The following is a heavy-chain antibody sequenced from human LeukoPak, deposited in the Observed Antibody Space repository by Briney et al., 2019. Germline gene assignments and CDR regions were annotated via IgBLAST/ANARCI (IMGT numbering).Heavy chain of an antibody. J-gene: IGHJ4*02. CDR2: INTNTGNP. CDR1: GYTFTSYA. CDR3: AREGVAAAGRGIYFDY. D-gene: IGHD6-13*01. Sequence: ASVKVSCKASGYTFTSYAMNWVRQAPGQGLEWMGWINTNTGNPTYAQGFTGRFVFSLDTSVSTAYLQISSLKAEDTAVYYCAREGVAAAGRGIYFDYWGQGTLVTVSS. V-gene: IGHV7-4-1*02.